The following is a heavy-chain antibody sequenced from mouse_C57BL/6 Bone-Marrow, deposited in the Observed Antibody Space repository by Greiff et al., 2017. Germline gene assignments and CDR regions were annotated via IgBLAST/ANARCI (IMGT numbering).Heavy chain of an antibody. CDR1: GYSFTGYF. V-gene: IGHV1-20*01. CDR2: INPYNGDT. CDR3: ARGGYYGSSKGYVGV. Sequence: EVQLQQSGPELVKPGDSVKISCKASGYSFTGYFMNWVMQSHGKSLEWIGRINPYNGDTFYNQKFKGKATLTVDKSSSTAHMELRSLTSEDSAVYCCARGGYYGSSKGYVGVWGTGTTVTVSS. J-gene: IGHJ1*03. D-gene: IGHD1-1*01.